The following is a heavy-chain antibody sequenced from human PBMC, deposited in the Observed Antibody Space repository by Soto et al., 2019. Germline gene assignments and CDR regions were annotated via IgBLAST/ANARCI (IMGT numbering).Heavy chain of an antibody. CDR2: IYYSGST. CDR1: GGSISSSSYY. V-gene: IGHV4-39*01. CDR3: ATDYYGSGSSWTSPYCYYGMDV. D-gene: IGHD3-10*01. J-gene: IGHJ6*02. Sequence: PSETLSLTCTVSGGSISSSSYYWGWIRQPPGKGLEWIGSIYYSGSTYYNPSLKSRVTISVDTSKNQFSLKLSSVTAADTAVYYCATDYYGSGSSWTSPYCYYGMDVWGQGTTVT.